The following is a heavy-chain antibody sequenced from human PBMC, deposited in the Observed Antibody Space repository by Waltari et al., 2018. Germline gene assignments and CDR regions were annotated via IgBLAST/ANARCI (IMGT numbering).Heavy chain of an antibody. V-gene: IGHV4-39*07. CDR1: GGSISSSSYY. J-gene: IGHJ6*02. CDR2: IYYSGST. CDR3: AGDYGDYGYYYYGMDV. D-gene: IGHD4-17*01. Sequence: QLQLQESGPGLVKPSETLSLTCTVSGGSISSSSYYWGWIRQPPGKGLEWIGSIYYSGSTYYNPSLKSRVTISVDTSKNQFSLKLSSVTAADTAVYYCAGDYGDYGYYYYGMDVWGQGTTVTVSS.